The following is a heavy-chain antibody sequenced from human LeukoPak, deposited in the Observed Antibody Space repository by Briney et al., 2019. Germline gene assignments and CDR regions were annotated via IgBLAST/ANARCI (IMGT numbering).Heavy chain of an antibody. CDR3: ARFSRFTGYNWFDP. CDR1: GVSFNSYY. V-gene: IGHV4-34*01. CDR2: INHSGSI. D-gene: IGHD3-3*01. Sequence: KPSETLSLTCAVYGVSFNSYYWSWVRQPPGKGLEWIGEINHSGSINYNPSLKSRVTLSVDTSKKQFSLELKSVNAADTAVYYCARFSRFTGYNWFDPWGQGTLVTVSS. J-gene: IGHJ5*02.